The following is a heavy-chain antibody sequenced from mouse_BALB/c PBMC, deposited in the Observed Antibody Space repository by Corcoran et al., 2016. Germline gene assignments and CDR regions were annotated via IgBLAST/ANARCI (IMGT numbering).Heavy chain of an antibody. CDR3: ARSTMTWYFDV. CDR1: GYTFTSYV. V-gene: IGHV1S136*01. Sequence: EVQLQQSGPELVKPGASVKMSCKASGYTFTSYVMHWVKQKPGQGLEWIGYINPYNDGTKYNEKFKGKATLTSDKSSSTAYMELSSLTSEDSAVYYCARSTMTWYFDVWGAGTTVTVSS. D-gene: IGHD2-4*01. CDR2: INPYNDGT. J-gene: IGHJ1*01.